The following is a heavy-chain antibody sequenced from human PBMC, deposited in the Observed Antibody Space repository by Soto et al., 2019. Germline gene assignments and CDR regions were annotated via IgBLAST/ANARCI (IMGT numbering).Heavy chain of an antibody. D-gene: IGHD6-19*01. V-gene: IGHV4-59*08. Sequence: ASETLCLPCTGSGGSLSGDYLRWIRQPPGKGLEWLGYIWHSGNSNYSPSLQSRVTMSVDKSKNQVSLKLTSVTAADTAMYYCARQLYQWHGVSTWFAPWGQGILVTVSS. CDR1: GGSLSGDY. CDR2: IWHSGNS. CDR3: ARQLYQWHGVSTWFAP. J-gene: IGHJ5*02.